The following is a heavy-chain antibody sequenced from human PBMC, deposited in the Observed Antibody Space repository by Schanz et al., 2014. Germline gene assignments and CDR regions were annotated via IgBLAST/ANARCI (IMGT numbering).Heavy chain of an antibody. V-gene: IGHV3-11*03. CDR1: GFTFSDYY. CDR2: VSSSSSYT. J-gene: IGHJ6*03. CDR3: AKGPYYYYYMDV. Sequence: PGGSLRLSCAASGFTFSDYYMSWIRQAPGKGLEWVSYVSSSSSYTHYADSVKGRFTISRDNAKNSLYLQMNSLRAEDTAVYYCAKGPYYYYYMDVWGNGTTVTVSS.